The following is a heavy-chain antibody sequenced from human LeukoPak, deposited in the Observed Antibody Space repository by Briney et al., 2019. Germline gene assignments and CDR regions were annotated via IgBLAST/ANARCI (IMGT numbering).Heavy chain of an antibody. J-gene: IGHJ5*02. CDR3: AKVGIAARMYDEWFDP. D-gene: IGHD6-6*01. CDR2: ISGSGGST. CDR1: GFTFSSYA. Sequence: GGSLRLSCAASGFTFSSYAMSWVRQAPGKGLEWVSAISGSGGSTYYADSVKGRFTISRDNSKNTLYLQMNSLRAEDTAVYYCAKVGIAARMYDEWFDPWGQGTLVTVSP. V-gene: IGHV3-23*01.